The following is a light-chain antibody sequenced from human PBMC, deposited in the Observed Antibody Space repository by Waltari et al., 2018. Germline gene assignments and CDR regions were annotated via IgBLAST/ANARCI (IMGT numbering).Light chain of an antibody. CDR2: DVS. J-gene: IGLJ2*01. CDR1: SNDVGGYNS. Sequence: QSALTQPPSVSGSPGQSVTIFCAGTSNDVGGYNSVSWYQEHPGLAPRVVIYDVSDRPSGVSDRFAGSTSGNTASPTISGLQAEDEADYYCSSQSSNDVVLFGGGNKLTVL. CDR3: SSQSSNDVVL. V-gene: IGLV2-14*01.